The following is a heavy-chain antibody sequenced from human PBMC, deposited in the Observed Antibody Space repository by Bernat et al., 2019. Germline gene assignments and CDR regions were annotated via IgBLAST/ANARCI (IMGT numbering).Heavy chain of an antibody. V-gene: IGHV3-48*03. Sequence: EVQLVESGGGLVQPGGSLRLSCAASGFTFSSYEMNWVRQAPGKGLEWVPYISSSGSTIYYADSVKGRFTISRDNAKNSLYLQMNSLRAEDTAVYYCARWGDTTRIAAAGDDAFDIWGQGTMVTVSS. CDR2: ISSSGSTI. CDR1: GFTFSSYE. J-gene: IGHJ3*02. CDR3: ARWGDTTRIAAAGDDAFDI. D-gene: IGHD6-13*01.